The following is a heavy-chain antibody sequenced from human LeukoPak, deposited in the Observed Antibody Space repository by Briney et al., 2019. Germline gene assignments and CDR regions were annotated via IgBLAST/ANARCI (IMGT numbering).Heavy chain of an antibody. D-gene: IGHD4-17*01. CDR2: IWYDGSNK. Sequence: GGSLRLSCAASGFTFSSYGMHWVRQAPGKGLEWVAVIWYDGSNKYYADSVKGRFTISRDNSKNTLYLQMNSLRAEDTAVYYCARDDMTTVTTPMDYWGQGTLVTVSS. CDR1: GFTFSSYG. CDR3: ARDDMTTVTTPMDY. J-gene: IGHJ4*02. V-gene: IGHV3-33*01.